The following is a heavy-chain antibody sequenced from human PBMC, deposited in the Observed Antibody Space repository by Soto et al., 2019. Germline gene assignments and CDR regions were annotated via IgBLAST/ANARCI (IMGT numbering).Heavy chain of an antibody. D-gene: IGHD3-3*01. CDR3: ARGVRAETYYTAFDY. V-gene: IGHV3-30-3*01. CDR1: GFSFKNYA. CDR2: ISHNDEPKI. Sequence: QVQLVESGGGVVQPVSSLRLSCAASGFSFKNYAFHWVRQAPGKGLEWVALISHNDEPKIFYADSVQGRFTISRDNFKNTVYLQMNSLRDEDTAVYHCARGVRAETYYTAFDYWGQGTQVTVSS. J-gene: IGHJ4*01.